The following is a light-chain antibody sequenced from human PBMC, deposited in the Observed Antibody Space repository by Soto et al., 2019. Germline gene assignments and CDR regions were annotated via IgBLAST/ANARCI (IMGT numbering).Light chain of an antibody. J-gene: IGKJ4*01. CDR1: ESVSSY. V-gene: IGKV3D-15*01. CDR2: DAS. Sequence: EIVMTQSPATLSVSPGESVTLSCRASESVSSYLAWYQQRPGHTPRLLIYDASTKATGIPSRFSGTGSGTEFPITIRSLRSEDFAAYHCQQYDNWPPRLSFGGGTKVEIK. CDR3: QQYDNWPPRLS.